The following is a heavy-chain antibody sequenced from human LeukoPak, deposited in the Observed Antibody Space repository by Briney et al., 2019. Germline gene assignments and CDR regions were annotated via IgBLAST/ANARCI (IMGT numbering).Heavy chain of an antibody. CDR2: INTDGSST. CDR1: GFTFSSYW. D-gene: IGHD3-3*01. V-gene: IGHV3-74*01. CDR3: AGWSGYYLRGYY. J-gene: IGHJ4*02. Sequence: PGGSLRLSYAASGFTFSSYWMHWVRRAPGKGLVWVSRINTDGSSTSYADSVKGRFTISRDNAKNSLYLQMNSLRAEDTAVYYCAGWSGYYLRGYYWGQGTLVTVSS.